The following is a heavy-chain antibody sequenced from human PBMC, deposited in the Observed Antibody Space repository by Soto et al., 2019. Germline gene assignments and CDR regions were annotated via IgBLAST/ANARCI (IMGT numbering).Heavy chain of an antibody. D-gene: IGHD2-8*01. CDR2: IYYSGST. Sequence: QVHLQESGPGLVRPSQTLSLSCTVSGASIGSGGYYWSWIRQHPEKGLEWIGYIYYSGSTHYNPSLRGRLAFSVDTSKNQFSLKLNSVSAADTATYYCARASEMDFDSWGQGTLVTVSS. CDR3: ARASEMDFDS. V-gene: IGHV4-31*03. CDR1: GASIGSGGYY. J-gene: IGHJ5*01.